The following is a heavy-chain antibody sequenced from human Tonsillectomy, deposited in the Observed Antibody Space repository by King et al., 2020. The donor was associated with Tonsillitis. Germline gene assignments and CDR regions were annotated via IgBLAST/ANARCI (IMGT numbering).Heavy chain of an antibody. CDR1: GGSISSGSYY. CDR3: ARDQSIFGVANTLFDY. J-gene: IGHJ4*02. CDR2: IYTSGST. V-gene: IGHV4-61*02. D-gene: IGHD3-3*01. Sequence: VQLQESGPGLVKPSQTLSLTCTVSGGSISSGSYYWSWIRQPAGKGLEWIGRIYTSGSTHYNPSLKSRVTMSVDTSKNQFSLKLSSVTAADTAVYYCARDQSIFGVANTLFDYWGQGTRVTVSS.